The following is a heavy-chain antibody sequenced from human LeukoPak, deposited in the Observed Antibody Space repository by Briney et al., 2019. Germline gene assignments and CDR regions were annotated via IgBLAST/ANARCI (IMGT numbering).Heavy chain of an antibody. CDR3: ARGKGARTGSSGYYLHRLYYFGY. V-gene: IGHV4-34*01. Sequence: SETLSLTCAVYGGSFSGYYWSWIRQPPGKGLEWIGEINHSGSTNYNPSLKSRVTISVDTSKNQFSLKLSSVTAADTAVYYCARGKGARTGSSGYYLHRLYYFGYWGQGTLVTVSS. D-gene: IGHD3-22*01. CDR2: INHSGST. CDR1: GGSFSGYY. J-gene: IGHJ4*02.